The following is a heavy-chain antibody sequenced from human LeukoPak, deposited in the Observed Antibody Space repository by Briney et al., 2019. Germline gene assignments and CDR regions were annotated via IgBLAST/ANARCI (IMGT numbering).Heavy chain of an antibody. CDR2: ISYDGSNK. D-gene: IGHD5-18*01. V-gene: IGHV3-30-3*01. Sequence: GRSLRLSCAASGFTFSSYAMHWVRQAPGKGLEWVAVISYDGSNKYYADSVKGRFTISRDNSKNTLYLQMNSLRAEDTAVYYRARTVDTAMVTIDYWGQGALVTVSS. CDR3: ARTVDTAMVTIDY. J-gene: IGHJ4*02. CDR1: GFTFSSYA.